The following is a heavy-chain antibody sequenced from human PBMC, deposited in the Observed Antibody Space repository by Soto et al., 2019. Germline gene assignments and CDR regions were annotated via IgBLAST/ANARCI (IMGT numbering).Heavy chain of an antibody. Sequence: PWWSLRLSCSAAVFTCSSYAISVFRQAPGKGLEWVSAISGSGGSTYYADSVKGRFTISRDNSKNTLYLQINSLRAEDTAVYYCARYYDSSGYYYRWFDPWGQGTLVTVSS. D-gene: IGHD3-22*01. CDR3: ARYYDSSGYYYRWFDP. CDR1: VFTCSSYA. CDR2: ISGSGGST. V-gene: IGHV3-23*01. J-gene: IGHJ5*02.